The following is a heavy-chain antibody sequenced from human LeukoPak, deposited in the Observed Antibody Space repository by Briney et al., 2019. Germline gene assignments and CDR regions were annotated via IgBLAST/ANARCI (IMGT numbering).Heavy chain of an antibody. D-gene: IGHD3/OR15-3a*01. CDR3: ARDQYDTWSRRGNFDS. CDR2: INCNSNSI. V-gene: IGHV3-9*01. CDR1: GFTFGDYA. Sequence: GGSLRLSCAASGFTFGDYAMHWVRQAPGKGLEWVSGINCNSNSIGYADSVKGRFTISRDHAKNSLYLQMNSLRAEDTAVFYCARDQYDTWSRRGNFDSWGQGTLVIVSS. J-gene: IGHJ4*02.